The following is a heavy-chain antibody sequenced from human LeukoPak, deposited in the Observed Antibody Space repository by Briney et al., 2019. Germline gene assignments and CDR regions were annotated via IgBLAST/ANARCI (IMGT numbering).Heavy chain of an antibody. J-gene: IGHJ3*02. CDR2: ISGSGGST. CDR1: GFTFSSYA. Sequence: GGSLRLSCAASGFTFSSYAMRWVRQAPGEGLEWVSAISGSGGSTYYADSVKGRFTISRDNSKNTLYLQMNSLRAEDTAVYYCAKDGPPDIVVVPAAMRAFDIWGQGTMVTVSS. D-gene: IGHD2-2*01. CDR3: AKDGPPDIVVVPAAMRAFDI. V-gene: IGHV3-23*01.